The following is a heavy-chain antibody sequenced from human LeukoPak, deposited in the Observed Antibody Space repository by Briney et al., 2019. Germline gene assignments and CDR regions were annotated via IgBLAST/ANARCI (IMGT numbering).Heavy chain of an antibody. CDR1: GFTFSSYG. V-gene: IGHV3-30*18. Sequence: GGSLRLACAASGFTFSSYGMHWVRQAPGKGLEWVAVISYDGSNKYYADSVKGRFTISRDNAKNSLYLQMNSLRAEDTAVYYCAELGITMIGGVWGKGTTVTISS. D-gene: IGHD3-10*02. J-gene: IGHJ6*04. CDR3: AELGITMIGGV. CDR2: ISYDGSNK.